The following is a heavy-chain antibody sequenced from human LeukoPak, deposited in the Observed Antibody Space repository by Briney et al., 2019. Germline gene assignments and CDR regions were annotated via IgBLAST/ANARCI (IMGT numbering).Heavy chain of an antibody. CDR2: IYSGGAT. CDR3: ARNWNDGGLDY. CDR1: GITVNTNY. D-gene: IGHD1-1*01. V-gene: IGHV3-66*02. J-gene: IGHJ4*02. Sequence: GGSLRLSCAASGITVNTNYMSWVRQAPGKGLEWVSIIYSGGATFYADSVKGRFTISRESSKNTLWLQMNSLRAEDTAVYYCARNWNDGGLDYWGQGTLVTVSS.